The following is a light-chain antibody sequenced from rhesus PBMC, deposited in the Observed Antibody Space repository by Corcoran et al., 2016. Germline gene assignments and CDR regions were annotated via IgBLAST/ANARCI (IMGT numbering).Light chain of an antibody. CDR3: RQYSSWPLT. CDR1: QSGSSS. V-gene: IGKV3-42*03. J-gene: IGKJ4*01. CDR2: GAS. Sequence: EIVMTQPPATLSLSPGERATLSCRASQSGSSSLAWYQQKPGQAPRLLTYGASSRATGIPDRFSGSGSGTEFTLTFSSLEPDDFAVYYCRQYSSWPLTFGGGTKVEI.